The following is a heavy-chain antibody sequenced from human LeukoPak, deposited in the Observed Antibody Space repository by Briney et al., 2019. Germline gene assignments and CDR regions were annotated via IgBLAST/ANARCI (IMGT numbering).Heavy chain of an antibody. J-gene: IGHJ4*02. CDR2: IIPILGIA. V-gene: IGHV1-69*04. CDR1: GDTFSSYA. CDR3: ARDNYDSSGLFDY. D-gene: IGHD3-22*01. Sequence: SVKVSCKASGDTFSSYAISWVRQAPGQGLEWMGRIIPILGIANYAQKFQGRVTITADKSTSTAYMELSSLRSEDTAVYYCARDNYDSSGLFDYWGQGTLVTVSS.